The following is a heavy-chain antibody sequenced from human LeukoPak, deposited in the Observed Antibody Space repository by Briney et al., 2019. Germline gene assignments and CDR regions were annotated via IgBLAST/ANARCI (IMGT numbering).Heavy chain of an antibody. CDR2: SNPNSGGT. J-gene: IGHJ6*03. CDR1: GYTCTVYY. D-gene: IGHD2/OR15-2a*01. CDR3: ARVHYVISYYYMDV. Sequence: ASVKVSCNSSGYTCTVYYMHWVRQAPRQGLELMGWSNPNSGGTNYAQKFQGRVTMTRDTSISTAYMELSRLRSDDTAVYYCARVHYVISYYYMDVWGEGTTVTISS. V-gene: IGHV1-2*02.